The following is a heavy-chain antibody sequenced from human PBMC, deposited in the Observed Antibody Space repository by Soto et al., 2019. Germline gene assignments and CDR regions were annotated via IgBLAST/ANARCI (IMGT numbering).Heavy chain of an antibody. CDR2: IIPIFGTA. J-gene: IGHJ3*02. CDR1: GGTFSSYA. CDR3: ARDRREAGDYYDSSGYAFDI. V-gene: IGHV1-69*13. D-gene: IGHD3-22*01. Sequence: SVKVSCKASGGTFSSYAISWVRQAPGQGLEWMGGIIPIFGTANYAQKFQGRVTITADESTSTAYMGLGSLRSEDTAVYYCARDRREAGDYYDSSGYAFDIWGQGTMVTVSS.